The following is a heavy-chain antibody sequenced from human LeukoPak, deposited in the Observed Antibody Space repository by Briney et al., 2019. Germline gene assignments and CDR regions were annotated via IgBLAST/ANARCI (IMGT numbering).Heavy chain of an antibody. Sequence: PGGSPRLSCAASGFTFSTYYMNWVRQAPGKGLEWVSFITGSSSYIYYTDSVKGRFTISRDNAKNSLFLQMNSLRDEDTAVYYCASGFSSSPYFDYWGQGTLVTVSS. CDR2: ITGSSSYI. CDR3: ASGFSSSPYFDY. J-gene: IGHJ4*02. D-gene: IGHD6-6*01. CDR1: GFTFSTYY. V-gene: IGHV3-21*01.